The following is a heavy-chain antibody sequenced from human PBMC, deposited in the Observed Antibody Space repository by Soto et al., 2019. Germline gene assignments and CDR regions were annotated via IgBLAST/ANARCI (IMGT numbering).Heavy chain of an antibody. D-gene: IGHD2-15*01. Sequence: SETLSLTCAVYGGSFSGYYWSWIRQPPGKGLEWIGEINHSGSTNYNPSLKSRVTISVDTSKNQFSLKLSSVTAADTAVYYCARGGQDIVVVVSTNFDYWGQRTLVTVSS. CDR2: INHSGST. CDR3: ARGGQDIVVVVSTNFDY. CDR1: GGSFSGYY. J-gene: IGHJ4*02. V-gene: IGHV4-34*01.